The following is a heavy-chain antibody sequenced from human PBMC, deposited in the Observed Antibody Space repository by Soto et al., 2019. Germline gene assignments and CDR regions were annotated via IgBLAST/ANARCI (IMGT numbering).Heavy chain of an antibody. Sequence: ASVKVSCKASGYTFTSYGISWVRQAPGQGLEWMGWISAYNGNTNYAQKLQGRVTMATDTSTSTAYMELRSLRSDDTAVYYCARDLPRFTYYYDSSGYYFDYWGQGTLVTVSS. D-gene: IGHD3-22*01. CDR2: ISAYNGNT. J-gene: IGHJ4*02. CDR1: GYTFTSYG. V-gene: IGHV1-18*04. CDR3: ARDLPRFTYYYDSSGYYFDY.